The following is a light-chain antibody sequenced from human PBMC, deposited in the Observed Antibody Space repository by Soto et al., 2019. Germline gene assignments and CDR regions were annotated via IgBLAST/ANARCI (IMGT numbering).Light chain of an antibody. CDR1: SSNIGRNS. Sequence: QSVLTQLPSASGTPGQRVTISCSGSSSNIGRNSVNWYQHLAGTAPKLLVYSHGQRPSGVPDRFSHSKSGTSASLAISGLQSEDEADYYCAAWDDGLNGYVFGTGTKVTVL. CDR2: SHG. J-gene: IGLJ1*01. V-gene: IGLV1-44*01. CDR3: AAWDDGLNGYV.